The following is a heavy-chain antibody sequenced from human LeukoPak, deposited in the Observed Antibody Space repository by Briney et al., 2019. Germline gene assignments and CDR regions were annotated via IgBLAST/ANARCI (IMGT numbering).Heavy chain of an antibody. J-gene: IGHJ3*02. V-gene: IGHV1-3*01. D-gene: IGHD2-2*01. CDR3: AGRREYCSTTSCSATFDI. CDR1: GYTFTTYA. CDR2: INAGNGNT. Sequence: AASVQVSCKASGYTFTTYAMHWVRQAPGQGLEWMGWINAGNGNTKYSHKFQGRVTITRDTSASTAYMELSSLRSEDTAVYYCAGRREYCSTTSCSATFDIWGQGTMVTVSS.